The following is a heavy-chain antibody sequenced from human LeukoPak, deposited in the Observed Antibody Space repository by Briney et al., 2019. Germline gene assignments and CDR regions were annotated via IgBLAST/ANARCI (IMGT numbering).Heavy chain of an antibody. D-gene: IGHD3-10*01. CDR2: ITGSGGNT. V-gene: IGHV3-23*01. J-gene: IGHJ4*02. CDR1: GFTFSSYA. CDR3: AKGYGSGSLDYSDF. Sequence: QPGGSLRLSCAASGFTFSSYAMNWVRQAPGKGLEWVSVITGSGGNTYHADSVKGRFTISRDNSKNTLYLQMDSLRAEDTAVYYCAKGYGSGSLDYSDFWGQGTLVTVSS.